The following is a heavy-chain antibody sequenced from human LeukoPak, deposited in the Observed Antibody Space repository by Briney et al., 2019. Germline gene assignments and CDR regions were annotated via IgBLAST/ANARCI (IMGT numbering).Heavy chain of an antibody. J-gene: IGHJ4*02. CDR2: IYTSGST. V-gene: IGHV4-4*07. CDR1: GGSISSYY. Sequence: SETLSLTCTVSGGSISSYYWSWIRQPAGQGLEWIGRIYTSGSTNYNPSLKSRVTMSVDTSKNQFSLKLSSVTAADTAVYYCARDDPDDSSGYSSWYFDYWDQGTLVTVSS. CDR3: ARDDPDDSSGYSSWYFDY. D-gene: IGHD3-22*01.